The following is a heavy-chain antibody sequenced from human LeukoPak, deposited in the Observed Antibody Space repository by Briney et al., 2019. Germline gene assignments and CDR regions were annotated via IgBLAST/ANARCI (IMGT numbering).Heavy chain of an antibody. CDR3: ARSKTGSLGNWFDL. V-gene: IGHV1-8*01. CDR1: GYTFTSYD. Sequence: ASVKVSCKASGYTFTSYDINWVRQATGQGLEWMGWMNPSSGYTGYAQKFQARVTMARNTSINTAYMELSSLRSEDTAVYYCARSKTGSLGNWFDLWGQGTLVTVSS. J-gene: IGHJ5*02. D-gene: IGHD1-1*01. CDR2: MNPSSGYT.